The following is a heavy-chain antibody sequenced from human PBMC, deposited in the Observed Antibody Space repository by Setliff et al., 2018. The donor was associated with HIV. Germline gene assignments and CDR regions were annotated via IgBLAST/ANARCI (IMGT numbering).Heavy chain of an antibody. Sequence: PGGSLRLSCAASGFTVSSNYMSWVRQAPGKGLEWVSLIYSGGDTYYADSVKGRFTISRDNSKNMLYPQMNNLRADDTAVYYCAREPCSGGSCYSGYFDYWGQGTLVTVSS. D-gene: IGHD2-15*01. J-gene: IGHJ4*02. V-gene: IGHV3-66*02. CDR1: GFTVSSNY. CDR2: IYSGGDT. CDR3: AREPCSGGSCYSGYFDY.